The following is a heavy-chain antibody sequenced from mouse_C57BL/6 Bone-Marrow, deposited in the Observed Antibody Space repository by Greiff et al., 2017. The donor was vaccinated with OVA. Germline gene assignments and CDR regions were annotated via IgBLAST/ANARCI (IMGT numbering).Heavy chain of an antibody. J-gene: IGHJ1*03. CDR3: ARDYYGSSYGGWYFDV. CDR2: ISDGGSYT. CDR1: GFTFSSYA. V-gene: IGHV5-4*01. D-gene: IGHD1-1*01. Sequence: EVQVVESGGGLVKPGGSLKLSCAASGFTFSSYAMSWVRQTPEKRLEWVATISDGGSYTYYPDNVKGRFTISRDNAKNNRYLQMSHLKSEDTAMYYCARDYYGSSYGGWYFDVWGTGTTVTVSS.